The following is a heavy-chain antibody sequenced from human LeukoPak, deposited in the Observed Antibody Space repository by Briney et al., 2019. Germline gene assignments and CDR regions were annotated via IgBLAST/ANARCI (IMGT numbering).Heavy chain of an antibody. CDR2: IIPIFGTA. D-gene: IGHD3-3*01. V-gene: IGHV1-69*13. CDR1: GGTFSSYA. Sequence: SVKVSCTASGGTFSSYAISWVRQAPGQGLEWMGGIIPIFGTANYAQKFQGRVTITADESTSTAYMELSSLRSEDTAVYYCARGFWSGLPSGLAYMDVWGKGTTVTVSS. J-gene: IGHJ6*03. CDR3: ARGFWSGLPSGLAYMDV.